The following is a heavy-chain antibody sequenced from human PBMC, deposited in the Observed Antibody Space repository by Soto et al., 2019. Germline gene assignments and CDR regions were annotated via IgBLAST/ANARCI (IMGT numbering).Heavy chain of an antibody. Sequence: PGESRKISCKGSGYSFTSYWIGWVRQMPGKGLEWMGIIYPGDSDTRYSPSFQGQVTISADKSISTAYLQWSSLKASDTALYYCAILSLSWGSSWRHYYYGMDVPGPVTTDTVS. CDR3: AILSLSWGSSWRHYYYGMDV. CDR1: GYSFTSYW. J-gene: IGHJ6*02. D-gene: IGHD6-13*01. V-gene: IGHV5-51*01. CDR2: IYPGDSDT.